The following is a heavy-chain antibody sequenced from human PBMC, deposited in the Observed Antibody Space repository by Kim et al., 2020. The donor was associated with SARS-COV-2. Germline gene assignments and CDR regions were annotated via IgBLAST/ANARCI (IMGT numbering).Heavy chain of an antibody. Sequence: GGSLRLSCVASGISFATYEMNWVRQAPGKGLEWISYISSSGTTIYYADSVKGRFTISRDNAKNSLFLHMSTLSADDTAVYHCARERGGYDYWGQGTLVTVSS. D-gene: IGHD1-26*01. V-gene: IGHV3-48*03. CDR3: ARERGGYDY. CDR2: ISSSGTTI. J-gene: IGHJ4*02. CDR1: GISFATYE.